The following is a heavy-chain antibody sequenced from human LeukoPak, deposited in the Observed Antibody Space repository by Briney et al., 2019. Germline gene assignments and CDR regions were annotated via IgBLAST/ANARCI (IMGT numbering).Heavy chain of an antibody. V-gene: IGHV3-11*04. CDR3: ERVVPSLPYLDSYYMDV. D-gene: IGHD3-9*01. CDR2: ISSSCSTI. Sequence: PGGSLRLSCAASGFTFSDYYMSWIRQAPGKGLEWVSSISSSCSTIYYADSVKGRFTISRDNAKNSLYLQMNSLRAEDTAVYYCERVVPSLPYLDSYYMDVWGKGTTVTIS. CDR1: GFTFSDYY. J-gene: IGHJ6*03.